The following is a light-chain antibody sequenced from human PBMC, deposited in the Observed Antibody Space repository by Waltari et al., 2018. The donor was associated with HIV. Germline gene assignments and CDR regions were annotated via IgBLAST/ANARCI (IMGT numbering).Light chain of an antibody. V-gene: IGLV1-47*01. CDR2: RDY. J-gene: IGLJ1*01. Sequence: QSVLTQPPSASGTLGQRVTIPCPGPNSNVGSKPAYVFQQVPGTAPKLLIYRDYQRRSGIPDRFSGSKSGASASLTISGLRSEDEADYYCVAWDDSLSGYVFGTGTKVSVL. CDR1: NSNVGSKP. CDR3: VAWDDSLSGYV.